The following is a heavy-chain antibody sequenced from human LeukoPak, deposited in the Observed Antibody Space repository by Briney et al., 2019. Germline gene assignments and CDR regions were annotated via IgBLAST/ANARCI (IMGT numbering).Heavy chain of an antibody. CDR3: AREKNYYYGMDV. CDR1: GFTVSSNY. V-gene: IGHV3-53*01. Sequence: GGSLRLSCAASGFTVSSNYMSWVRQAPGKGLEWVSVTYSGGSTYYADSVKGRFTISRDNSKNTLYLQMNSLRAEDTAVYYCAREKNYYYGMDVWGQGTTVTVSS. J-gene: IGHJ6*02. CDR2: TYSGGST.